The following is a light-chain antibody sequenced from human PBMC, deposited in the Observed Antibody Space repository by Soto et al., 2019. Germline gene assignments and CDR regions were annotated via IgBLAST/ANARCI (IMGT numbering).Light chain of an antibody. CDR2: DAS. J-gene: IGKJ1*01. CDR1: QTVRNNY. Sequence: EFVLTQSPGTLSLSRGEGATLSCRASQTVRNNYLALYQQKPGQAPRLLIYDASSRATGIPDRFSVSGSGTDFTLTISRLEPGDFAVYYCQQYGDSPRSFGQGTKVDIK. CDR3: QQYGDSPRS. V-gene: IGKV3-20*01.